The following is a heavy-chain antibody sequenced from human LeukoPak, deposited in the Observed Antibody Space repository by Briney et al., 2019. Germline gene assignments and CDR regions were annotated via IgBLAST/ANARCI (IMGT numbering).Heavy chain of an antibody. V-gene: IGHV4-31*03. CDR2: IYYSGST. Sequence: SETLSLTCTVSGGSISSGGYYWSWIRQHPGKGLEWIGYIYYSGSTYYNPSLKSRVTISVDTSKNQFSLKLSSVTAADTAVYYCARHDSSGYYYYIDYWGQGTLVTVSS. J-gene: IGHJ4*02. D-gene: IGHD3-22*01. CDR1: GGSISSGGYY. CDR3: ARHDSSGYYYYIDY.